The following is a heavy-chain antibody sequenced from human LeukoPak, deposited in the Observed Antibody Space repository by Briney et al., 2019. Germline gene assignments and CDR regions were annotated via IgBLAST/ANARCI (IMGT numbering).Heavy chain of an antibody. CDR3: ARGRPIAPLDY. J-gene: IGHJ4*02. Sequence: PGGSLRLSCAASGFTFSDYAMNWVRQAPGKGLEWLSYISTSSSIYYADSVKGRFTISRDNARNSLYLQMNSLRAEDTAVYYCARGRPIAPLDYWGQGTLVTVSS. CDR1: GFTFSDYA. V-gene: IGHV3-69-1*01. D-gene: IGHD6-13*01. CDR2: ISTSSSI.